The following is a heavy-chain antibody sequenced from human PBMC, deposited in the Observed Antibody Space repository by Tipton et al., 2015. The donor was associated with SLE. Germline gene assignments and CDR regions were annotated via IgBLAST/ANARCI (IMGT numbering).Heavy chain of an antibody. Sequence: QLVQSGAEVKKSGESLRISCKASGYSFTNFWIGWVRQMPGKGLEWMGIIFPGDSDTRYSPSFQGQVTMSADKSINTAYLQWSSLKASDTAMYYCARQYSSSLMDVWGKGTTVTVSS. CDR3: ARQYSSSLMDV. CDR2: IFPGDSDT. V-gene: IGHV5-51*01. D-gene: IGHD5-18*01. J-gene: IGHJ6*04. CDR1: GYSFTNFW.